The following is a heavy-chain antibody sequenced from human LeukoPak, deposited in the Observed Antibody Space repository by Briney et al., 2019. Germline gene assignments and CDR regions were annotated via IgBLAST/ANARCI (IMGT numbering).Heavy chain of an antibody. CDR1: GYTFTSYG. Sequence: ASVKVSCKASGYTFTSYGISWVRQATGQGLEWMGWMNPNSGNTGYAQKFQGRVTITRNTSISTAYMELSSLRSEDTAVYYCARSSEYYGSGSYTFDYWGQGTLVTVSS. CDR2: MNPNSGNT. D-gene: IGHD3-10*01. J-gene: IGHJ4*02. V-gene: IGHV1-8*03. CDR3: ARSSEYYGSGSYTFDY.